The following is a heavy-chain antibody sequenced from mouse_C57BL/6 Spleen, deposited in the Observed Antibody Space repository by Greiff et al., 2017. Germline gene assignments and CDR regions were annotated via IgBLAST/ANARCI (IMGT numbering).Heavy chain of an antibody. CDR1: GFSLTSYG. CDR3: ARHAGYSNYGDFDV. V-gene: IGHV2-6-1*01. Sequence: VKLVESGPGLVAPSQSLSITCTVSGFSLTSYGVHWVRQPPGKGLEWLVVIWSDGSTTYNSALKSRLSIRKDNSKSQVFLKMNCLQTDDTAMYYCARHAGYSNYGDFDVWGTGTAVTVSS. CDR2: IWSDGST. D-gene: IGHD2-5*01. J-gene: IGHJ1*03.